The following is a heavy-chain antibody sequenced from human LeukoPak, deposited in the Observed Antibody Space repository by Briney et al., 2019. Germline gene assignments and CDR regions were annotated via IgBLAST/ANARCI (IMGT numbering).Heavy chain of an antibody. D-gene: IGHD3-10*02. V-gene: IGHV4-61*02. CDR3: ARGVRGVWYYFDY. CDR2: IYTSGST. CDR1: GGSISSGSYY. J-gene: IGHJ4*02. Sequence: SQTLSLTCTVSGGSISSGSYYWSWIRQPAGKGLEWIGRIYTSGSTNYNPSLKSRVTISVDTSKNQFSLKLSSVTAADTAVYYCARGVRGVWYYFDYWGQGTLVTVSS.